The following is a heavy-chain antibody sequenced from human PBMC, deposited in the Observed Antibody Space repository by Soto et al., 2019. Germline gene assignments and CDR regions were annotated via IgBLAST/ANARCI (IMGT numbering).Heavy chain of an antibody. CDR1: GGSITSSSYY. Sequence: SETLSLSCTVSGGSITSSSYYWGWVRQPPGKGLEWIGSIYFSGTTYYNPSVKSRVSISLDTSKNQFSLKLRSVTATDTAVYYCARQQEYQPFGTWFGYWGQGTLVTVS. CDR2: IYFSGTT. J-gene: IGHJ4*02. V-gene: IGHV4-39*01. D-gene: IGHD2-15*01. CDR3: ARQQEYQPFGTWFGY.